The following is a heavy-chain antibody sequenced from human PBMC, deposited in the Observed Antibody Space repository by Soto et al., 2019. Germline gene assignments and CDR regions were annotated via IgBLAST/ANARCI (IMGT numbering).Heavy chain of an antibody. CDR1: RFTFISYG. CDR2: ISYDGANK. V-gene: IGHV3-30*18. CDR3: AKDLWQLARHYPYYGMHV. D-gene: IGHD6-6*01. Sequence: RRLACEGSRFTFISYGMHWVRHAPCKGLEWVAVISYDGANKYYADSVRGRFTISRDNSKNTVYLQMNSLGTEDTAVYYCAKDLWQLARHYPYYGMHVLGEGATVNLSS. J-gene: IGHJ6*02.